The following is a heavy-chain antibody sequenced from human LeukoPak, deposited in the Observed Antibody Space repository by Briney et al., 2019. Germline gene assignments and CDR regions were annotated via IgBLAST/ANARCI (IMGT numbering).Heavy chain of an antibody. CDR2: ISGSGGST. D-gene: IGHD3-22*01. CDR3: AKNPKETSGYYSYFDY. CDR1: GFTFSSYA. Sequence: GGSLRLSCTASGFTFSSYAMSWVRQAPGKGLEWVSAISGSGGSTYYADSVKGRFTISRDNSKNTLYLQMNSLRAEDTAVYYCAKNPKETSGYYSYFDYWGQGTLVTVSS. V-gene: IGHV3-23*01. J-gene: IGHJ4*02.